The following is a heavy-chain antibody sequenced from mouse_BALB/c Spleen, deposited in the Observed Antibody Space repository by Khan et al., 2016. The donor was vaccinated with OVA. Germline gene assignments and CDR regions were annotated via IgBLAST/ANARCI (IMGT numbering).Heavy chain of an antibody. Sequence: VQLQQSGAELVKPGASVRLSCKASGYTFTSYYLYWVKQRPGQGLEWIGDINPSNGDTNFNEKFKSKATLTVDKSSSTAYIHLNSLTSEDSAVXYCTRSGYGSFAYWGQGTLVTVSA. CDR3: TRSGYGSFAY. J-gene: IGHJ3*01. CDR1: GYTFTSYY. D-gene: IGHD2-2*01. CDR2: INPSNGDT. V-gene: IGHV1-53*01.